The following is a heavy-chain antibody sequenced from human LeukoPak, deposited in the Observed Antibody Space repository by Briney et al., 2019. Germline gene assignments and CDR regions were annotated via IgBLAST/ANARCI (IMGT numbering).Heavy chain of an antibody. V-gene: IGHV3-30-3*01. CDR2: ISYDGSNK. D-gene: IGHD2-21*02. Sequence: GRSLRLSCAASGFTFSSYAMHWARQAPGKGLEWVAVISYDGSNKYYADSVKGRFTISRDNSKNTLYLQMNSLRAEDTAVYYCARTVVVTAILAYWGQGTLVTVSS. CDR3: ARTVVVTAILAY. J-gene: IGHJ4*02. CDR1: GFTFSSYA.